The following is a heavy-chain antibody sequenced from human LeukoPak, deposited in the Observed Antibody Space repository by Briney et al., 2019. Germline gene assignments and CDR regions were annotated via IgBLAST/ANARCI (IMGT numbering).Heavy chain of an antibody. Sequence: ASVKVSCTTSGYSFTSYYIHWVRQAPGQGLEWMGIINPSGGSTTYAQKFQGRLTVASDTSASTVYMELSSLRSEDTAMYYCARSSAYYNEADIWGQGTMVTVSS. J-gene: IGHJ3*02. CDR1: GYSFTSYY. V-gene: IGHV1-46*01. CDR3: ARSSAYYNEADI. D-gene: IGHD1-26*01. CDR2: INPSGGST.